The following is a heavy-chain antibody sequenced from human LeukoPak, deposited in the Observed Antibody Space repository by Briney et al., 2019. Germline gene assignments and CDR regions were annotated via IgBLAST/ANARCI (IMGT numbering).Heavy chain of an antibody. CDR3: ARGRTEVDYDFWSGYLFDY. CDR1: GGTFSSYA. V-gene: IGHV1-69*05. CDR2: IIPIFGTA. D-gene: IGHD3-3*01. J-gene: IGHJ4*02. Sequence: SVKVSCKASGGTFSSYAISWVRQAPGQGLEWMGRIIPIFGTANYAQKFQGRVTITTDESTSTAYMELSSLRSEDTAVYYCARGRTEVDYDFWSGYLFDYWGQGTLVTVSS.